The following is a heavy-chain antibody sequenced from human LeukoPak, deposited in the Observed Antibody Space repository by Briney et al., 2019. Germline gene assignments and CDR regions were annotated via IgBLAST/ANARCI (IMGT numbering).Heavy chain of an antibody. D-gene: IGHD1-26*01. Sequence: SVNVSCKASGGTFSSYAISWVRQAPGQGLEWMGGIIPIFGTANYAQKFQGRVTITADESTSTAYMELSSLRSEDTAVYYCARGDPLDGSYYRRHHDAFGIWGQGTMVTVSS. CDR1: GGTFSSYA. V-gene: IGHV1-69*13. CDR3: ARGDPLDGSYYRRHHDAFGI. J-gene: IGHJ3*02. CDR2: IIPIFGTA.